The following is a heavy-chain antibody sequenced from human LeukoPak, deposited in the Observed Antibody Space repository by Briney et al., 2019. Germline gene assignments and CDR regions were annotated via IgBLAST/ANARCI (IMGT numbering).Heavy chain of an antibody. CDR2: IIPIFGTA. Sequence: SVKVSCKASGGTFSSYAISWVRQAPGQGLEWMGGIIPIFGTANYAQKFQGRVTITTDESTSTAYMELSSLRSEDTAVYYCARVKANYDFWSGYQYWGQGILVTVSS. J-gene: IGHJ4*02. V-gene: IGHV1-69*05. CDR3: ARVKANYDFWSGYQY. D-gene: IGHD3-3*01. CDR1: GGTFSSYA.